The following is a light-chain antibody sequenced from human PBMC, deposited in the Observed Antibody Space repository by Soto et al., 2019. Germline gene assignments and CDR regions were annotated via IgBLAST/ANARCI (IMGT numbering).Light chain of an antibody. CDR2: DAS. J-gene: IGKJ5*01. CDR1: QSGSSN. V-gene: IGKV3-11*01. CDR3: QQLSNWPSIT. Sequence: EKVMTQSPATLSVSPGERATLSCRASQSGSSNLAWYQQKPGQAPRLLIYDASNRATGIPARFSGSGSGTDFTLTISSLEPEDFAVYYCQQLSNWPSITFGQGTRLEI.